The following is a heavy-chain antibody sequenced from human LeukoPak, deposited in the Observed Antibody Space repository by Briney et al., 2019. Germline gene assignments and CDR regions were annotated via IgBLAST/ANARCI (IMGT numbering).Heavy chain of an antibody. CDR1: GGLQSSGGYY. J-gene: IGHJ6*02. Sequence: KASETLSLPCTLSGGLQSSGGYYWRWIRQHPGEGLEWNGYIYYSGITSYNPSLKSRVTITVDASKNQFSLKLSSVTAADTDVYYYARERRRWFGELPLQYYYYYGMDVWGQGTTVTVSS. CDR2: IYYSGIT. D-gene: IGHD3-10*01. CDR3: ARERRRWFGELPLQYYYYYGMDV. V-gene: IGHV4-31*03.